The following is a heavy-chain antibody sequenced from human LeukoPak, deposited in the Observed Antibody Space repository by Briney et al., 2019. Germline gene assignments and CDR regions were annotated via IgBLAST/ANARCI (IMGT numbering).Heavy chain of an antibody. J-gene: IGHJ4*02. CDR1: GGSFSGYY. CDR2: INHSGST. D-gene: IGHD4-17*01. CDR3: ARDLDGDYDY. V-gene: IGHV4-34*01. Sequence: PSETLSLTCAVYGGSFSGYYWSWIRQPPGKGLEWIGEINHSGSTNYNPSLKSRVTISVDTSKNQFSLKLSSVTAADTAVYYCARDLDGDYDYWGQGTLVTVSS.